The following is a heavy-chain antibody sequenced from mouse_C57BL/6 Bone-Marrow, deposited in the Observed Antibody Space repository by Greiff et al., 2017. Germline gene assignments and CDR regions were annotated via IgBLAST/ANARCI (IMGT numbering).Heavy chain of an antibody. D-gene: IGHD1-1*01. CDR1: GYTFTSHW. Sequence: VQLQQSGPELVRPGASVKISCKAPGYTFTSHWMQWVRQRPGQGLAWIGEIFPGRGSTYYNEKFKGKATLTVDTSSSTASLQLSSLTSEDSAVYFCASLDTTVGGYWGQGTTLTVSS. CDR2: IFPGRGST. V-gene: IGHV1-56*01. J-gene: IGHJ2*01. CDR3: ASLDTTVGGY.